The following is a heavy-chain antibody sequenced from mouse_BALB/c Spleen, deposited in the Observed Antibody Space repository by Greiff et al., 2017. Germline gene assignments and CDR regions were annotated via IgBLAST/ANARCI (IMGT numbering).Heavy chain of an antibody. CDR3: ARGAGNYGFAY. D-gene: IGHD2-1*01. Sequence: EVLLVESGGGLVKPGGSLKLSCAVSGFTFSDYYMYWVRQTPEKRLEWVATISDGGSYTYYPDSVKGRFTISRDNAKNNLYLQMSSLKSEDTAMYYCARGAGNYGFAYWGQGTLVTVSA. V-gene: IGHV5-4*02. J-gene: IGHJ3*01. CDR2: ISDGGSYT. CDR1: GFTFSDYY.